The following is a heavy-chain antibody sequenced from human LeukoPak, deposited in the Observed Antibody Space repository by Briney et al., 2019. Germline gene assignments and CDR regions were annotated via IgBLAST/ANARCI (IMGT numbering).Heavy chain of an antibody. Sequence: PGGSLRLSCAASGFTFSSYAMSWVRQAPGKGLEWVSAISGSGGSTYYADSVKGRFTISRDNAKNSLYLQMNSLRAEDTAVYYCARAYVRGTGTTPWFDPWGQGTLVTVSS. CDR3: ARAYVRGTGTTPWFDP. D-gene: IGHD1-1*01. J-gene: IGHJ5*02. CDR2: ISGSGGST. V-gene: IGHV3-23*01. CDR1: GFTFSSYA.